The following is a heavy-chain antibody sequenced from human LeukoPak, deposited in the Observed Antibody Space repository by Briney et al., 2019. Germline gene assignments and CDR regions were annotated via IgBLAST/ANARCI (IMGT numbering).Heavy chain of an antibody. J-gene: IGHJ4*02. D-gene: IGHD3-3*02. Sequence: GGSLRLSCALSGFTPIHYWMTWVRQAPGKGLEWVANINQDGSETFYVDSVKGRFTISRDNAKNSVYLQMNSLRAEDTAFYYCAKLGAGMHFFYLDLWGQGTLVTVSS. CDR2: INQDGSET. V-gene: IGHV3-7*01. CDR3: AKLGAGMHFFYLDL. CDR1: GFTPIHYW.